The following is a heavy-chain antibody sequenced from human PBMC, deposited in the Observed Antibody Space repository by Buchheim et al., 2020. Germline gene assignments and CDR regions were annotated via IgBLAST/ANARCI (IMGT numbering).Heavy chain of an antibody. Sequence: EVQLVESGGGLVKPGGSLRLSCAASGFTFSSDSMNWVRQAPGKGLEWVSSISSSSSYITYADSVKGRFTISRDNAKNSLYLQMNSLRAEDTAVYYCAREVTCSSTSCEDYWGQGTL. V-gene: IGHV3-21*01. CDR2: ISSSSSYI. J-gene: IGHJ4*02. D-gene: IGHD2-2*01. CDR1: GFTFSSDS. CDR3: AREVTCSSTSCEDY.